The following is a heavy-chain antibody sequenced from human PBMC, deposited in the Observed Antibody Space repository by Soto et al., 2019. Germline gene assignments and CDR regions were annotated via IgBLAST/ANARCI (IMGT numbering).Heavy chain of an antibody. CDR3: AIVKEKQLVRTPSYFDY. J-gene: IGHJ4*02. CDR1: GFTFSSYD. V-gene: IGHV3-30-3*01. Sequence: GGSLRLSCGASGFTFSSYDMHWVRQAPGKGLEWVAVISYDGSTKYYADSVKGRFTISRDNSKNTLYLQMNSLRAEDTAVYYCAIVKEKQLVRTPSYFDYWGQGTLVTVSS. D-gene: IGHD6-13*01. CDR2: ISYDGSTK.